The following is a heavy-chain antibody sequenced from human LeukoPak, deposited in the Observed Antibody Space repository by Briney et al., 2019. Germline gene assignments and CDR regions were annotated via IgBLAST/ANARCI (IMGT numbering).Heavy chain of an antibody. CDR1: GFTFSSYA. J-gene: IGHJ5*02. V-gene: IGHV3-23*01. CDR3: AKWLLWFGELSENWFDP. D-gene: IGHD3-10*01. CDR2: ISGSGGNT. Sequence: GGSLRLSCAASGFTFSSYAMSWVRQAPGKGLEWVSAISGSGGNTYYADSVKGRLTISRDTSKNTLSLQINSLTAEDTAVYYCAKWLLWFGELSENWFDPWGQGTLVTVSS.